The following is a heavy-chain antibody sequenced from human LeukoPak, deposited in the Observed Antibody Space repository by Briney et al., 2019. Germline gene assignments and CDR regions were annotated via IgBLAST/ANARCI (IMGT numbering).Heavy chain of an antibody. J-gene: IGHJ4*02. CDR2: ISGSGSHT. CDR3: ARVGSTVAAGTPDY. D-gene: IGHD6-13*01. V-gene: IGHV3-11*06. CDR1: GLTFSDYY. Sequence: PGGSLRLSCAASGLTFSDYYMSWIRQAPGKGLEWVSYISGSGSHTTYADSVRGRFTISRDNAKNSLSLQVNSLRADDTAVYYCARVGSTVAAGTPDYWGQGTLVTVSS.